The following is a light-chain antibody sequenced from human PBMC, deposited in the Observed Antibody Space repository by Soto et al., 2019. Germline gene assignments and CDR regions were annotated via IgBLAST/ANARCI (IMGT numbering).Light chain of an antibody. CDR1: QGIGDT. J-gene: IGKJ4*01. V-gene: IGKV3-15*01. CDR2: DTS. Sequence: EVVMTQSPATLSVSAGEGVTLSCRANQGIGDTLDWYQHKPGQTPRLLIYDTSTWATGVPARFSGSRSGTEFTLTINSLQSEDFAIYYCQPYTSWPLTFGGGTKVDSK. CDR3: QPYTSWPLT.